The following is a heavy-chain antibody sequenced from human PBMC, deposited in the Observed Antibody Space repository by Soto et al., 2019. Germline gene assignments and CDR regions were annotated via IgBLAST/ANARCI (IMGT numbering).Heavy chain of an antibody. J-gene: IGHJ6*02. CDR1: GYTFTGYY. D-gene: IGHD4-4*01. CDR2: INPNSGET. CDR3: ASWTNGLQGTAGYYYGMDV. Sequence: ASVKVSCKASGYTFTGYYMHWVRQAPGQGLEWMGWINPNSGETIYAQKFQGRVTMTEDTSTDTAYMELSSLRSEDTAVYYCASWTNGLQGTAGYYYGMDVWGQGTTVTVSS. V-gene: IGHV1-2*02.